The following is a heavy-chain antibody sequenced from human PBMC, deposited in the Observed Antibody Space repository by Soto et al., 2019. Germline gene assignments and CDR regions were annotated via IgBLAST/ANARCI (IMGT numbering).Heavy chain of an antibody. CDR1: GFTFSSYA. D-gene: IGHD3-22*01. J-gene: IGHJ4*02. CDR3: AKNHYDSSGYYPLFDY. Sequence: GGSLRLSCAASGFTFSSYAMSWVRQAPGKGLEWVSAISGSGGSTYYADSVKGRFTISRDNSKNTLYLQMNSLRAEDTAVYYCAKNHYDSSGYYPLFDYWGQGTLVTVSS. CDR2: ISGSGGST. V-gene: IGHV3-23*01.